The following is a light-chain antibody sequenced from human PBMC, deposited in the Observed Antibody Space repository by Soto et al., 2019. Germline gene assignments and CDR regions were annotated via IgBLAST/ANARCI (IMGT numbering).Light chain of an antibody. V-gene: IGKV3-20*01. CDR1: QSVTSDY. J-gene: IGKJ4*01. CDR3: QQYGNSAS. Sequence: ETVLTQSPDTLSLSPGERATLSCRASQSVTSDYLAWYQQKACQAPRLLIYGASSRATGIRDRFCGSGSGTDFSLTLSRLEPEESAFYTSQQYGNSASFGGGTNVEV. CDR2: GAS.